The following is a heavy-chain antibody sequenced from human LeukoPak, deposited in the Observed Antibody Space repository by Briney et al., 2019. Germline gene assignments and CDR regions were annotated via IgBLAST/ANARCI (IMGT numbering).Heavy chain of an antibody. CDR3: ASLYYDSSGTFDY. CDR1: GYTFTGYY. D-gene: IGHD3-22*01. V-gene: IGHV1-2*02. J-gene: IGHJ4*02. Sequence: GASVKVSCMASGYTFTGYYMHWVRQAPGQGLEWMGWINPNSGGTNSAQKFQGRVTMTRDTSISTAYMELSSLKSDDTAVYYCASLYYDSSGTFDYWGQGTLVTVSS. CDR2: INPNSGGT.